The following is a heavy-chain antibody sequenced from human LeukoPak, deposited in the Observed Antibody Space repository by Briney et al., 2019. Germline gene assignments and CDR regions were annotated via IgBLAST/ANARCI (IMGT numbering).Heavy chain of an antibody. CDR1: GASISSYY. CDR2: IYYSGSA. V-gene: IGHV4-59*08. Sequence: SETLSLTCTVSGASISSYYWSWIRQPPGKGLEWIGYIYYSGSANYNPSLTSRVTISLDTSKNQFSLNLTSVTAADTAVYYCASRLGYSSSWYYGMDVWGLGTTVPVSS. J-gene: IGHJ6*02. D-gene: IGHD6-13*01. CDR3: ASRLGYSSSWYYGMDV.